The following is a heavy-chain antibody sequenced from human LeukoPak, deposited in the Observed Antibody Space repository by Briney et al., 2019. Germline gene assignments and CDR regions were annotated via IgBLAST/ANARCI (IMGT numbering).Heavy chain of an antibody. V-gene: IGHV4-59*08. CDR2: IYYSGSP. J-gene: IGHJ4*02. Sequence: SETLSLTCTVSGASISSYYWGWIRQPPGKGLEWIGFIYYSGSPNYNPSLKSRVTISVDTSKNQFSLKLSSVTAADTAVYYCVRHEDGSGSRPIDYWGQGTLVTVSS. CDR3: VRHEDGSGSRPIDY. CDR1: GASISSYY. D-gene: IGHD3-10*01.